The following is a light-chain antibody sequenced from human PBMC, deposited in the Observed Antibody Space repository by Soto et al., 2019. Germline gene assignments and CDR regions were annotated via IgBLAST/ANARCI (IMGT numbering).Light chain of an antibody. Sequence: QSVLTQPPSASGTPGQRVTISCSGSSSNIGSNYVYWYQQLPGTAPKLLIYRNNQRPLGVPDRFSGSKSGTSASLAIRGLRSEDEADYYCAAWDDSLSGPVFGGGTKLTVL. CDR2: RNN. J-gene: IGLJ2*01. V-gene: IGLV1-47*01. CDR3: AAWDDSLSGPV. CDR1: SSNIGSNY.